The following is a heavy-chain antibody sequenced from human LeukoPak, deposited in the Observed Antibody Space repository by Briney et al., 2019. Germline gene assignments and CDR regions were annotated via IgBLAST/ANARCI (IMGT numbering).Heavy chain of an antibody. J-gene: IGHJ4*02. CDR2: IKQDGREK. Sequence: GGALRLSCAGSGFTFNKYWMNWVGQAPGKGVEGVGNIKQDGREKNYVDSVRGGFTISRDNAKNSLYLQMNSLRAEDTAVYYCARDYYDSGTYSFGTVDYWGQGTLVTVSS. CDR1: GFTFNKYW. V-gene: IGHV3-7*01. D-gene: IGHD3-10*01. CDR3: ARDYYDSGTYSFGTVDY.